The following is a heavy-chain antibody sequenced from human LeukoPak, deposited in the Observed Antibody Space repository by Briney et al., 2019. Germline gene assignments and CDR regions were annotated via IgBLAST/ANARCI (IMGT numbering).Heavy chain of an antibody. Sequence: GGSLRLSCAASGFTFSDYYMSWIRQAPGKGLEWVSYLSSSGSTIYYADSVTGRFTISRDNAKNSQYLQMNSLRAEDTAVYYCARGYGFCSSTSCFVDAFDIWGQGTMVTVSS. CDR2: LSSSGSTI. CDR1: GFTFSDYY. CDR3: ARGYGFCSSTSCFVDAFDI. D-gene: IGHD2-2*03. V-gene: IGHV3-11*01. J-gene: IGHJ3*02.